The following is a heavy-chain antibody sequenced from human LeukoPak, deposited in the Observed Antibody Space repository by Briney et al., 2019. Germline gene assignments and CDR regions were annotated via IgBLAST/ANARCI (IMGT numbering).Heavy chain of an antibody. D-gene: IGHD6-19*01. J-gene: IGHJ4*02. V-gene: IGHV3-15*01. CDR1: GITSCNAW. CDR2: IYRSSNGETT. CDR3: TTYSSGSCPF. Sequence: GGSLRLSCAAPGITSCNAWMTWVCDALRKGVEWVGRIYRSSNGETTDYGAPVKGRFNMSRDDSKHTLYLQMNSLKTEDTAVYYCTTYSSGSCPFWGQGTLVTVSS.